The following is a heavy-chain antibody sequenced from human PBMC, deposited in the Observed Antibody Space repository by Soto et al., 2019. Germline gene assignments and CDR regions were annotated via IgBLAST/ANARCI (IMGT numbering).Heavy chain of an antibody. CDR3: AKELASAGEGWNEAFDY. CDR1: GFTFDDYA. Sequence: EVQLVESGGGLVQPGRSLRLSCAASGFTFDDYAMHWVRQAPGKGLEWVSGISWNSGSIGYADSVKGRFTISRDNVKNSLYLQMNSLRAEDTALYYCAKELASAGEGWNEAFDYWGQGTLVTVSS. J-gene: IGHJ4*02. D-gene: IGHD6-13*01. CDR2: ISWNSGSI. V-gene: IGHV3-9*01.